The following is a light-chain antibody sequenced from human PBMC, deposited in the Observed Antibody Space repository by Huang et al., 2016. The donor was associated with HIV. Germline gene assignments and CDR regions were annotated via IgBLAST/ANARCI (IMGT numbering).Light chain of an antibody. CDR1: QSVGNY. V-gene: IGKV3-11*01. CDR3: QQRSSGVT. CDR2: DTS. Sequence: IVLTQSPATLSWYPGERVTLSCRASQSVGNYIAWYQQHPGQAPKLLMYDTSKRATGTPGRFSGSGSGTDFTLTISSLQSEDFAVYYCQQRSSGVTFGGGTKVQVK. J-gene: IGKJ4*01.